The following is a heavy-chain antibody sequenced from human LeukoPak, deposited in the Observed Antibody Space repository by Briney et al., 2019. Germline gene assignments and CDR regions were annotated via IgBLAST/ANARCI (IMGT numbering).Heavy chain of an antibody. CDR1: GYTFTSYY. D-gene: IGHD1-26*01. J-gene: IGHJ4*02. V-gene: IGHV1-46*01. CDR3: ARWELGSSGFDY. Sequence: ASVKVSCKASGYTFTSYYMHWVRQAPGQGLEWMGIINPNGGSTNYAQSFQGRVTMTRDTSTSTVYMELSSLGSEDTAVYYCARWELGSSGFDYWGQGTLVTVSS. CDR2: INPNGGST.